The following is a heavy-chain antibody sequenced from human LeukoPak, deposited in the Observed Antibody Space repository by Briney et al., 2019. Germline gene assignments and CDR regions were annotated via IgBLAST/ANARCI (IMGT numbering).Heavy chain of an antibody. V-gene: IGHV3-23*01. Sequence: GGSLRLSCAASGFTFSSYAMSWVRQAPGKGLEWVSAISGSGGSTYYADSVKGRFTISRDNSKNTLYLQMNSLRAEDTAVYYCAKALYCSGGSCYWGRLYYYGMDVWGQGTTVTVSS. CDR1: GFTFSSYA. CDR3: AKALYCSGGSCYWGRLYYYGMDV. CDR2: ISGSGGST. J-gene: IGHJ6*02. D-gene: IGHD2-15*01.